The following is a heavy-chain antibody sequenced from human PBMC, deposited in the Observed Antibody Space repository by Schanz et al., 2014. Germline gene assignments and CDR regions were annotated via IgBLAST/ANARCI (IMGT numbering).Heavy chain of an antibody. J-gene: IGHJ4*02. Sequence: WTWIRQPPGKGLEWIGYIYDSETSNSNPYLKSRVTISLDTSKNQFSLKLTSVTAADTAVYYCARGYGDSPTDFWGQGTLVTVSS. V-gene: IGHV4-59*01. D-gene: IGHD4-17*01. CDR2: IYDSETS. CDR3: ARGYGDSPTDF.